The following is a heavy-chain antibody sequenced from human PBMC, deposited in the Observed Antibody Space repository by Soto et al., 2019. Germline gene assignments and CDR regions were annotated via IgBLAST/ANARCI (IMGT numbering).Heavy chain of an antibody. D-gene: IGHD6-13*01. Sequence: GGSLRLSCAASGFTLNSYAMSWVRQAPGKGLEWVSAISGSGDSTSYADSVKGRFTISRDNSKNTLYLQMNSLRAEDTAVYYCAYSSTPFDYWGQGTLVTVSS. CDR2: ISGSGDST. CDR3: AYSSTPFDY. V-gene: IGHV3-23*01. CDR1: GFTLNSYA. J-gene: IGHJ4*02.